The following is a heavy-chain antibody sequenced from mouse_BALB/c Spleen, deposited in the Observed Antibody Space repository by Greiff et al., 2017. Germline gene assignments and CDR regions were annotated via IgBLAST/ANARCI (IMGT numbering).Heavy chain of an antibody. CDR3: ARHYDGYAYAMDY. CDR1: EYEFPSHD. CDR2: INSDGGST. D-gene: IGHD2-3*01. J-gene: IGHJ4*01. Sequence: DVMLVESGGGLVQPGESLKLSCESTEYEFPSHDMSWVRKTPEKRLELVAAINSDGGSTYYPDTMERRFIISRDNTKKTLYLQMSSLRSEDAALYYCARHYDGYAYAMDYWGQGTSVTVSS. V-gene: IGHV5-2*01.